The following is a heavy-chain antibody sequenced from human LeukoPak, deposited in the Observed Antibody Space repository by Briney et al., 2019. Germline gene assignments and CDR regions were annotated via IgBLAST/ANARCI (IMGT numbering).Heavy chain of an antibody. D-gene: IGHD3-16*01. Sequence: SETLSLTCTVSGGSISSYYWSWIRQPPGKGLEWIGYIYYSGSTNYNPSLKSRVTISVDTSKNQFSLKLSSVTAADTAVYYCAREASQKGAHYMDVWGKGTTVTISS. CDR3: AREASQKGAHYMDV. CDR1: GGSISSYY. J-gene: IGHJ6*03. V-gene: IGHV4-59*01. CDR2: IYYSGST.